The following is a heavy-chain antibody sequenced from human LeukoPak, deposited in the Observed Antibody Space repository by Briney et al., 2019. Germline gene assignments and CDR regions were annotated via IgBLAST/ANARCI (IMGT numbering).Heavy chain of an antibody. V-gene: IGHV4-59*08. CDR1: GGSISSSY. J-gene: IGHJ1*01. CDR2: IYYSGST. D-gene: IGHD2-2*01. Sequence: SETLSLTCTVSGGSISSSYWSWIRQPPGKGLEWIGYIYYSGSTNYNPSLKSRVTISVDTSKNQFSLKLSSVTAADTAVYYCARPHLSAAIMGPRAEYFQHWGQGTLVTVSS. CDR3: ARPHLSAAIMGPRAEYFQH.